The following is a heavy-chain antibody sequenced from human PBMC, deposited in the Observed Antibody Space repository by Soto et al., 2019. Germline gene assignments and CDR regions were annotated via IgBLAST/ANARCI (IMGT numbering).Heavy chain of an antibody. V-gene: IGHV1-46*03. CDR3: ARERSMVRGVIIYYYGMDA. Sequence: ASVKVSCKASGYTFTSYYMHWVRQAPGQGLEWMGIINPSGGSTSYAQKFQGRVTMTRDTSTSTVYMELSSLRSEDTAVYYCARERSMVRGVIIYYYGMDAWGQGTTVTVSS. J-gene: IGHJ6*02. CDR2: INPSGGST. D-gene: IGHD3-10*01. CDR1: GYTFTSYY.